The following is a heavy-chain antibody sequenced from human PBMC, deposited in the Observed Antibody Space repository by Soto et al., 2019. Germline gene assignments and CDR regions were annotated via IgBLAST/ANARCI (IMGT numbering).Heavy chain of an antibody. CDR2: IYWDDDK. Sequence: QITLKESGPTLVKPTQTLTLTCTFSGFSLSTGGVGVGWIRQPPGKALEWLALIYWDDDKRYSPSLRSRLTISRDTSKNQVVLTMTTMDPVDTATYHCIQSRCGGDCLQSYASHYYYGMDVWGQGTTVTVSS. CDR3: IQSRCGGDCLQSYASHYYYGMDV. D-gene: IGHD2-21*02. CDR1: GFSLSTGGVG. J-gene: IGHJ6*02. V-gene: IGHV2-5*02.